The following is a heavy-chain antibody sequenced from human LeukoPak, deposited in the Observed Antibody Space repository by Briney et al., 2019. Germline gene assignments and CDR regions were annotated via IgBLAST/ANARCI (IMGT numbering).Heavy chain of an antibody. V-gene: IGHV3-53*01. CDR3: ARDLGFDDRENYFDY. J-gene: IGHJ4*02. CDR2: IFRGGST. Sequence: GGSLRLSCAASGFTFSNVWMSWVRQAPGKGLEWVSLIFRGGSTYYADSVKGRFTISRDNSKNTLYLQMNSLRAEDTAVYYCARDLGFDDRENYFDYWGQGTLVTVSS. D-gene: IGHD3-10*01. CDR1: GFTFSNVW.